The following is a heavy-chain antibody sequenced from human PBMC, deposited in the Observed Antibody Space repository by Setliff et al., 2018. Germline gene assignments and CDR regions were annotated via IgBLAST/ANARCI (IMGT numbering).Heavy chain of an antibody. V-gene: IGHV1-18*01. Sequence: ASVKVSCKASGYPFTNYGITWVRQAPGQGLEWLGWISTYNVNTSYAQKLQDRVTMTTDTSTSTAYMELRSLRSDDTAVYYCARRNFYYDSSGFALYYYYMDVWGKGTTVTVSS. J-gene: IGHJ6*03. D-gene: IGHD3-22*01. CDR3: ARRNFYYDSSGFALYYYYMDV. CDR1: GYPFTNYG. CDR2: ISTYNVNT.